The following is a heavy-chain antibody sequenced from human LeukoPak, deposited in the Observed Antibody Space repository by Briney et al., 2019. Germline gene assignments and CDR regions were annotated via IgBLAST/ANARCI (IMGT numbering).Heavy chain of an antibody. CDR1: GGSISSGGYY. Sequence: SKTLSLTCTVSGGSISSGGYYWSWIRQHPGKGLEWIGYIYYSGSTYYNPSLKSRVTISVDTSKNQFSLKLSSVTAADTAVYYCARTAYFDWLSPYYFDYWGQGTLVTVSS. CDR2: IYYSGST. J-gene: IGHJ4*02. V-gene: IGHV4-31*03. CDR3: ARTAYFDWLSPYYFDY. D-gene: IGHD3-9*01.